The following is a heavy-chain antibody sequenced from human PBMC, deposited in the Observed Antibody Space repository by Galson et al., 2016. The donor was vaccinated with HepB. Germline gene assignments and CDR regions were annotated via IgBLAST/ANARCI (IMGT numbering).Heavy chain of an antibody. J-gene: IGHJ3*02. V-gene: IGHV4-59*12. CDR2: IYYSGNT. CDR1: GVSITDYF. CDR3: ARVSGNAFDI. Sequence: SETLSLTCTVSGVSITDYFWSWIRQPPGKGLEWIGYIYYSGNTKYNPSLSSRAAISVDTSKNQLSLEVSSVTAADTVVYYCARVSGNAFDIWGHGTMVTVSS.